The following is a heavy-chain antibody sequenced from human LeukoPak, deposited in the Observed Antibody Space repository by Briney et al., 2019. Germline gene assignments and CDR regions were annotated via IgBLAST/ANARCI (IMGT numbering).Heavy chain of an antibody. CDR1: GYTFTGYY. CDR2: INPNSGGT. V-gene: IGHV1-2*02. Sequence: ASVKVSCKASGYTFTGYYMYWVRQAPGQGLEWMGWINPNSGGTNYAQKFQGRVTMTRATSISTAYMELSSLRSDDTAVYYCARLTDSSGWFAKYFQHWGQGTLVTVSS. CDR3: ARLTDSSGWFAKYFQH. D-gene: IGHD6-19*01. J-gene: IGHJ1*01.